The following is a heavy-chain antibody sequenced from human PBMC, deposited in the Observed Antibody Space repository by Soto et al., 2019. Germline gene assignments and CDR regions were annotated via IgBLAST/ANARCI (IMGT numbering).Heavy chain of an antibody. CDR3: ARVGGLGATTIDY. CDR1: GGSISSSSYY. CDR2: IYYSGST. V-gene: IGHV4-30-4*08. Sequence: SETLSLTCTVSGGSISSSSYYWGWIRQPPGKGLEWIGYIYYSGSTYYNPSLKSRVTISVDTSKNQFSLKLSSVTAADTAVYYCARVGGLGATTIDYWGQGTLVTVSS. D-gene: IGHD3-10*01. J-gene: IGHJ4*02.